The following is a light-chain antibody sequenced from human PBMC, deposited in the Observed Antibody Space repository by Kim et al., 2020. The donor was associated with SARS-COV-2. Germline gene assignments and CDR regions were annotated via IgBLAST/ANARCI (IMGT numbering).Light chain of an antibody. CDR3: NTRDSSGNHLV. CDR1: SLRSYY. V-gene: IGLV3-19*01. Sequence: SSELTQDPAVSVALGQTVRITCQGDSLRSYYASWYQQKPGQAPAFVIYATNNRPSGFPDRFSGSSSGNTASLTITGAQAEDEANYYCNTRDSSGNHLVFGGGTKLTVL. J-gene: IGLJ2*01. CDR2: ATN.